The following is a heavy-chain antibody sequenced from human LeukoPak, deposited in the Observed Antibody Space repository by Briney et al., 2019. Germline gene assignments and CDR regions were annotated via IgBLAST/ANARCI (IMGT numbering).Heavy chain of an antibody. CDR3: ARGINWFDS. J-gene: IGHJ5*01. V-gene: IGHV3-7*01. CDR2: IKQDGSEK. CDR1: GFTFSSYW. Sequence: GGSLRFSCAASGFTFSSYWMTWVRQAPGMGLEWVANIKQDGSEKYYVDSVKGRFTISRDNAKNSLYLQMNSLRAEDTAVYFCARGINWFDSWGQGTLVTVSS.